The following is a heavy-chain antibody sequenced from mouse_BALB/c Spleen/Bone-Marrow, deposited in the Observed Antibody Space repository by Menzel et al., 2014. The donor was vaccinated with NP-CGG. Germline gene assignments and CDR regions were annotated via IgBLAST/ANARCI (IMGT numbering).Heavy chain of an antibody. J-gene: IGHJ2*01. CDR2: ILPGSGNT. V-gene: IGHV1-9*01. CDR3: SRRAHYFGSGLDY. Sequence: VQLQESGAELMKPGASVTISCKATGYIFSSYWIEWIKQRPGHGLEWIGEILPGSGNTNYNEKFRDKATFTAETSSNIAYMQLSSLTSEDSAVYYCSRRAHYFGSGLDYWGQGTTLTVSS. CDR1: GYIFSSYW. D-gene: IGHD1-1*01.